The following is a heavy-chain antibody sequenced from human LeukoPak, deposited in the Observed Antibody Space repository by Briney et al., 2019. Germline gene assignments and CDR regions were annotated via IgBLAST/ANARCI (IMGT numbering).Heavy chain of an antibody. J-gene: IGHJ4*02. CDR3: ARSYSLTAMVPFDC. CDR1: GFTFSDYY. CDR2: ISSSGSTI. V-gene: IGHV3-11*01. D-gene: IGHD5-18*01. Sequence: GGSLRLSCAASGFTFSDYYMSWIRQAPGKELEWVSYISSSGSTIYYADSVKGRFTISRDNAKNSLYLQMNSLRAEDTAVYYCARSYSLTAMVPFDCWGQGTLVTVSS.